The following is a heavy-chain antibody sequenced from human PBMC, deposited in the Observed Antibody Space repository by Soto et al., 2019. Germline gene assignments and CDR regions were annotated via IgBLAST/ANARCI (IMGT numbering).Heavy chain of an antibody. D-gene: IGHD6-19*01. J-gene: IGHJ6*02. Sequence: LSETLSLTCAVYGGSFSGYYWSWIRQPPGKGLEWIGEINHSGSTNYNPSLKSRVTISVDTSKNQFSLKLSSVTAADTAVYYCARGTRGWYAYYYYGMDVWGQGTTVTVSS. V-gene: IGHV4-34*01. CDR2: INHSGST. CDR3: ARGTRGWYAYYYYGMDV. CDR1: GGSFSGYY.